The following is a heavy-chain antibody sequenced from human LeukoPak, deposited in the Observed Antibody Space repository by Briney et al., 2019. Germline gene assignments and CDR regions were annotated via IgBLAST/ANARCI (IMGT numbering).Heavy chain of an antibody. V-gene: IGHV1-2*02. CDR3: ARVITMVRGVIPPLGY. D-gene: IGHD3-10*01. J-gene: IGHJ4*02. CDR1: GGTFSSYA. Sequence: ASVKVSCKASGGTFSSYAISWVRQAPGQGLEWMGWINPNSGGTNYAQKFQGRVTMTRDTSISTAYMELSRLRSDDTAVYYCARVITMVRGVIPPLGYWGQGTLVTVSS. CDR2: INPNSGGT.